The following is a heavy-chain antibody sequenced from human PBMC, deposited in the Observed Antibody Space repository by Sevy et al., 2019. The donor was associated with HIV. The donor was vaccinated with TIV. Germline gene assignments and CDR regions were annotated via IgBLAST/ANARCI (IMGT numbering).Heavy chain of an antibody. D-gene: IGHD3-9*01. CDR2: ISSSSSYI. CDR1: GFTFSSYS. J-gene: IGHJ6*02. Sequence: GGSLRLSCAASGFTFSSYSMNWVRQAPGKGLEWVSSISSSSSYIYYADSVKGRFTISRDNAKNSLYLQMNSLRAEATAVYYCARETRAGLGMDVWGQGTTVTVSS. CDR3: ARETRAGLGMDV. V-gene: IGHV3-21*01.